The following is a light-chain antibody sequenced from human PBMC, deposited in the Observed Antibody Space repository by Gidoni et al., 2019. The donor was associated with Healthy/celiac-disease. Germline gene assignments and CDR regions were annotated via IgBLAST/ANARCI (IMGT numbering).Light chain of an antibody. J-gene: IGKJ4*01. CDR3: QQYGSSPLT. V-gene: IGKV3-20*01. CDR1: QSVSSSY. Sequence: EIVLTQSPGTLSLSPGARATLSCRASQSVSSSYLSWDQQKPGQAPRLLIYGASSRSTGIPARFSGSGSGTDFTLTISRLEPEDFAVYYCQQYGSSPLTFGGGTKVEIK. CDR2: GAS.